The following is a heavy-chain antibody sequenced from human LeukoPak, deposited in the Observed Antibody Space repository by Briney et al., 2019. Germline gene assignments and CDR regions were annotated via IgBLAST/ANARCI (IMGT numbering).Heavy chain of an antibody. CDR3: ARSPTILDAFDI. J-gene: IGHJ3*02. Sequence: GGSLRLSCAASGFTFSSYSMNWVRQAPGKGLEWVSSISSSSSYIYYADSVKGRFTISRDNAKNSLYLQMNSLRAEDTAVYYCARSPTILDAFDIWGQGTKVTVSS. V-gene: IGHV3-21*01. CDR2: ISSSSSYI. D-gene: IGHD2/OR15-2a*01. CDR1: GFTFSSYS.